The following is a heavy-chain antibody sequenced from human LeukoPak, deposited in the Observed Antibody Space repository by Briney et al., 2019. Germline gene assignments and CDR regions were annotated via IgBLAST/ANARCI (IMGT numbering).Heavy chain of an antibody. V-gene: IGHV3-9*01. J-gene: IGHJ2*01. Sequence: GGSLRLSCATSGFTFSDYAMHWVRQAPGMGLEWVASISWNSGTKDYADSVKGRFTISRGNAEKSLFLQMNTLRPEDTAFYYCAKASSHWYFDLWGRGTLVTVSS. CDR2: ISWNSGTK. CDR1: GFTFSDYA. CDR3: AKASSHWYFDL.